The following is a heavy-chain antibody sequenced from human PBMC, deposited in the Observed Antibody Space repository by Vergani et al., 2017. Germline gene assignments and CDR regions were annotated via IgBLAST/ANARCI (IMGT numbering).Heavy chain of an antibody. CDR1: GGSISSGGYY. D-gene: IGHD4-17*01. V-gene: IGHV4-31*03. CDR3: AREDYGDYGPDAFDI. Sequence: QVQLQESGPGLVKPSQTLSLTCTVSGGSISSGGYYWSWIRQHPGKGLEWIGYIYYSGSAYYNPSLKSRVTISVDTSKNQFSLKLSSVTAADTAVYYCAREDYGDYGPDAFDIWGQGTMVTVSS. J-gene: IGHJ3*02. CDR2: IYYSGSA.